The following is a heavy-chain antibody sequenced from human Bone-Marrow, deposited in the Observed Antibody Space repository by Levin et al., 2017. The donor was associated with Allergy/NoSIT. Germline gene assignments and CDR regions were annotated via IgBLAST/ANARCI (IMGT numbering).Heavy chain of an antibody. CDR2: ISSSSSYI. CDR1: GFTFSSYS. Sequence: GESLKISCAASGFTFSSYSMNWVRQAPGKGLEWVSSISSSSSYIYYADSVKGRFTISRDNAKNSLYLQMNSLRAEDTAVYYCARSEGVGSYSFLHFDYWRQRTLVIVSS. CDR3: ARSEGVGSYSFLHFDY. D-gene: IGHD1-26*01. J-gene: IGHJ4*02. V-gene: IGHV3-21*01.